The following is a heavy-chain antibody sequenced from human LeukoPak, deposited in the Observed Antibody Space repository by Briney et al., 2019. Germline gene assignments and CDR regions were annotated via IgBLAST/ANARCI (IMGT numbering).Heavy chain of an antibody. Sequence: PGGSLRLSCAASGFPFNNFAMSWVRQAPGKGLEWVSAINRDSGSTYYADSVRGRFTISRDNSKNTLYLHMSSLRAEDTAVYCCAKEPRGSSSRLIYFDYWGQGTLVTVSS. D-gene: IGHD6-13*01. V-gene: IGHV3-23*01. J-gene: IGHJ4*02. CDR2: INRDSGST. CDR1: GFPFNNFA. CDR3: AKEPRGSSSRLIYFDY.